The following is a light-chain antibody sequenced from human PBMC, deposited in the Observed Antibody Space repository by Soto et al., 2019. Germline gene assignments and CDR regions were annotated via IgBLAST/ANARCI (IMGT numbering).Light chain of an antibody. V-gene: IGKV1-5*03. CDR1: ESAGIG. CDR2: KAS. J-gene: IGKJ1*01. CDR3: QQYKSSST. Sequence: EIRMTQSASNLSASVGDPVTIXCRASESAGIGFVWYQQSTGQARNLLIIKASSLQSEVTSRFSGSGSGKEFIITITSLQPDDFGVYDCQQYKSSSTFGQGTKVDIK.